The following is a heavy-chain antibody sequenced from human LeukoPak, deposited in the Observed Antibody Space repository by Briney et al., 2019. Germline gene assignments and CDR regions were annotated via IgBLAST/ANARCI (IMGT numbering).Heavy chain of an antibody. CDR2: IYYSGST. Sequence: PSETLSLTCTVSGGSISTYYRSWIRQPPGKGLEWIGYIYYSGSTTYNPSLKSRVTISVDTSKNQFSLKLSSVTAADTAVYYCARAVDDSRLNWFDPWGQGTLVTVSS. CDR3: ARAVDDSRLNWFDP. V-gene: IGHV4-59*01. D-gene: IGHD3-22*01. J-gene: IGHJ5*02. CDR1: GGSISTYY.